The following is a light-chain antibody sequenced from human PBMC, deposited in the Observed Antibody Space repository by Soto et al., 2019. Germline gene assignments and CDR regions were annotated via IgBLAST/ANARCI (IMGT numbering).Light chain of an antibody. CDR3: QQHGNSPRT. J-gene: IGKJ1*01. CDR1: QNITNNY. Sequence: NGLTQSPGTLSLSPGERATLPCRASQNITNNYVAWYQHKPGQAPRLLIYAASSRATGIPVRFSGSGSGTDFTLTISRLEPEDFAVYYCQQHGNSPRTFGQGTKVDIK. V-gene: IGKV3-20*01. CDR2: AAS.